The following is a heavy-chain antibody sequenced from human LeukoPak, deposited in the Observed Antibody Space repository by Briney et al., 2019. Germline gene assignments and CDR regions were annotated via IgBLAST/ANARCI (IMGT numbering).Heavy chain of an antibody. J-gene: IGHJ4*02. CDR1: GFSFSVYE. D-gene: IGHD6-19*01. CDR3: TTLTVASNFDY. CDR2: ISGSDTTT. Sequence: GGSLRPSCAASGFSFSVYEMHWVRRAPGKGLEWISDISGSDTTTYYADSVKGRFTISRDNAKNSLYLQINSLRAEDTAVYYCTTLTVASNFDYWGQGTLVTVSS. V-gene: IGHV3-48*03.